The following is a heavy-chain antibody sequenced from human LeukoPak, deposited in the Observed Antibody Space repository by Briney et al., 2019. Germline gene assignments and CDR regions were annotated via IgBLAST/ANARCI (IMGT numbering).Heavy chain of an antibody. D-gene: IGHD3-3*01. J-gene: IGHJ4*02. V-gene: IGHV4-4*02. CDR3: AGEGGFYRPLDY. CDR1: GGSVINTNW. CDR2: VHLDGRT. Sequence: SETLSLTCGVSGGSVINTNWWTWVRQPPGKGLEWIGEVHLDGRTNYNPSLESRLTMSVDVSENQVSLKLTSVTAADTAVYYCAGEGGFYRPLDYSGQGTLVTVSS.